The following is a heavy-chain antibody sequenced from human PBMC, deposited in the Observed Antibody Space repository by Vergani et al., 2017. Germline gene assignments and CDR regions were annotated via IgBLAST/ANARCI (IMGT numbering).Heavy chain of an antibody. D-gene: IGHD3-9*01. Sequence: QVQLQQWGAGLSKPSETLSLTCGVSGGPFSGYYWSWIRQSPGKGLEWIGEINQSGQSRNNPSLKSRVTISVDTSKHQLLLNLSSVTAADTAIYYCARGRAIREKVWLWDTWGQGTPVTVSS. CDR3: ARGRAIREKVWLWDT. CDR2: INQSGQS. J-gene: IGHJ4*02. CDR1: GGPFSGYY. V-gene: IGHV4-34*02.